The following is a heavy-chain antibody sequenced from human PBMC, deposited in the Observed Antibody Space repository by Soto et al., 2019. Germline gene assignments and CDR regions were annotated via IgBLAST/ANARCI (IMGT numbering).Heavy chain of an antibody. CDR3: ASSYSNFYYYYYMDV. V-gene: IGHV4-59*08. CDR2: SYYSGST. Sequence: QVQLQESGPGLVKPSETLSLTCTVSGGSISSYYWSWIRQPPGKGLEWIGYSYYSGSTNYNPYLKSRVTISVDTSKNQFSLKLSSVTAADTAVYYCASSYSNFYYYYYMDVWGKGTTVTVSS. CDR1: GGSISSYY. D-gene: IGHD4-4*01. J-gene: IGHJ6*03.